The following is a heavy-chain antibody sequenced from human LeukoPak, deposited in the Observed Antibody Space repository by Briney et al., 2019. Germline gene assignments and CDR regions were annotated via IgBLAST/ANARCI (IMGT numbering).Heavy chain of an antibody. D-gene: IGHD3-10*01. CDR2: IYYSGST. CDR1: GGSISSYY. CDR3: ARDRYYGSGSYYN. J-gene: IGHJ4*02. V-gene: IGHV4-59*01. Sequence: SETLSLTCTVSGGSISSYYWSWIRQPPGKGLEWIGYIYYSGSTNYNPSLKSRVTISVDTSKNQLSLKLSSVTAADTAVYYCARDRYYGSGSYYNWGQGTLVTVSS.